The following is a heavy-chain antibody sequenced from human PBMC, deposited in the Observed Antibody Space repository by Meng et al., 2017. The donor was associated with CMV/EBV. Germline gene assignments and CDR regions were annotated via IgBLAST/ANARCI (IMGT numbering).Heavy chain of an antibody. CDR3: ARDHGNSWFDP. V-gene: IGHV4-59*01. CDR2: IYYSGST. D-gene: IGHD1-26*01. Sequence: SETLSLTCTVSGGSISSYYWSWIRQPPGKGLEWIGYIYYSGSTNSNHSLKSRVTISVDTSKNQFSLKLSSVTAADTAVYYCARDHGNSWFDPWGQGTLVTVSS. J-gene: IGHJ5*02. CDR1: GGSISSYY.